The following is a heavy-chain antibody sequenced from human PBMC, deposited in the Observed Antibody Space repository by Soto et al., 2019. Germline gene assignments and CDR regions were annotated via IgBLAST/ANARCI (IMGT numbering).Heavy chain of an antibody. D-gene: IGHD3-10*01. CDR2: ISSSSSYI. Sequence: PGGSLRLSCAASGFTFSSYSMNWVRQAPGKGLEWVSSISSSSSYIYYADSVKGRFTISGDNAKNSLYLQMNSLRAEDTAVYYCARDPSSSQVRGVRISTGYWGQGTLVTVSS. CDR1: GFTFSSYS. J-gene: IGHJ4*02. CDR3: ARDPSSSQVRGVRISTGY. V-gene: IGHV3-21*01.